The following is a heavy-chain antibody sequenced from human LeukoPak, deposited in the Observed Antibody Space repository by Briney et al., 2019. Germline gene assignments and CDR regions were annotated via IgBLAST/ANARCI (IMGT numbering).Heavy chain of an antibody. CDR3: ASPQKGSRGYSYGLDY. J-gene: IGHJ4*02. D-gene: IGHD5-18*01. Sequence: GESLEISCRGSGYRFVSYWVGWVRQKPGKELEWMGIIYPGDSDTTYSPSFEGDVTISADKSISTAYLQWSSLKASDTAMYYCASPQKGSRGYSYGLDYWGQGTLVTVSS. CDR2: IYPGDSDT. CDR1: GYRFVSYW. V-gene: IGHV5-51*01.